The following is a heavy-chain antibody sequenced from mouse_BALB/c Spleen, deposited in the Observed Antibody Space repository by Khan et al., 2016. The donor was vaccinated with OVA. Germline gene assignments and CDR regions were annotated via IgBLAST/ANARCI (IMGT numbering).Heavy chain of an antibody. D-gene: IGHD2-4*01. J-gene: IGHJ3*01. CDR1: GYSITSDFA. CDR3: ARGDFDYAWFAY. Sequence: EVQLQESGPGLVKPSQSLSLTCTVTGYSITSDFAWNWIRQFPGNKLEWMGFISYSGSTTYNPSLKSRISITRDTSKNQFFLQLNSVTTEDTCTYCCARGDFDYAWFAYWGQGTLVTVSA. CDR2: ISYSGST. V-gene: IGHV3-2*02.